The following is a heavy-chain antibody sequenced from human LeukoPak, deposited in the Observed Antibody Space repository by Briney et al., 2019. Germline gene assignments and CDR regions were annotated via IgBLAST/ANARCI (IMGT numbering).Heavy chain of an antibody. J-gene: IGHJ3*02. D-gene: IGHD3-9*01. CDR3: AKERRELRYFDWLSHGAFDI. CDR2: ISGSGGST. Sequence: PGGSLRLSCAASGFTLSSYAMSWVRQGPGKGLEWVSAISGSGGSTYYADSVKGRFTISRDNSKNTLYLQMNSLRAEDTAVYYCAKERRELRYFDWLSHGAFDIWGQGTMVTVSS. V-gene: IGHV3-23*01. CDR1: GFTLSSYA.